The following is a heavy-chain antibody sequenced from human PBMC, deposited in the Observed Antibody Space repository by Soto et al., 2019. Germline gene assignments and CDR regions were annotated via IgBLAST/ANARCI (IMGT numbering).Heavy chain of an antibody. V-gene: IGHV1-18*01. CDR1: GYTFTSYG. J-gene: IGHJ4*02. CDR2: ISAYNGNT. D-gene: IGHD3-22*01. CDR3: ARDRNYVSSGYYYVEVYFDY. Sequence: QVQLVQSGAEVKKPGASVKVSCKASGYTFTSYGISWVRQAPGQGLEWMGWISAYNGNTNYGKKLQRRVTMTTDTSTSTAYMELRSLRSDDTAVYYCARDRNYVSSGYYYVEVYFDYWGQGTLVTVSS.